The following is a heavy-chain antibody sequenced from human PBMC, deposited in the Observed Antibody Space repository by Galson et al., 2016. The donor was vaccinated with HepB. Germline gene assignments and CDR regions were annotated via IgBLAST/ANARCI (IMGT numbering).Heavy chain of an antibody. CDR2: INGDGRTT. D-gene: IGHD2-15*01. CDR3: SRVPPGDRWFDY. J-gene: IGHJ4*02. Sequence: SLRLSCAASGFTFSSYWMHWVRQAPGKGLVWVSHINGDGRTTSYADSVKGRFTISRDNAKNTLYLHMNSLRPDDTAIYYCSRVPPGDRWFDYWGQGTLVTVSS. CDR1: GFTFSSYW. V-gene: IGHV3-74*01.